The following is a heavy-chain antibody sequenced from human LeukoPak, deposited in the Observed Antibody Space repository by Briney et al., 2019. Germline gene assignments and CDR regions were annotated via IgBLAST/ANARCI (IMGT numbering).Heavy chain of an antibody. V-gene: IGHV3-23*01. CDR1: GFTFSNYL. CDR3: ARDPYGDYVFDY. D-gene: IGHD4-17*01. Sequence: GGSLRLSCVASGFTFSNYLMNWVRQAPGKGLEWVSGISVSGVSTYYADSVKGRFTISRDNSKNTLYLQMNSLRAEDTALYYCARDPYGDYVFDYWGQGTLVTVSS. CDR2: ISVSGVST. J-gene: IGHJ4*02.